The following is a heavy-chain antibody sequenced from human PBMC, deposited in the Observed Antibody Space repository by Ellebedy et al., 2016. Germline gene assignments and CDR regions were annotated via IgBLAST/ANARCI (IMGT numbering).Heavy chain of an antibody. CDR1: GYSFTSYW. CDR3: ARPASCSGGSCYYDY. D-gene: IGHD2-15*01. Sequence: GESLKISXKGSGYSFTSYWIGWVRQMPGKGLEWMGIIYPGDSDTRYSPSFQGQVTISADKSISTAYLQWSSLKASDTAMYYCARPASCSGGSCYYDYWGQGTLVTVSS. V-gene: IGHV5-51*01. J-gene: IGHJ4*02. CDR2: IYPGDSDT.